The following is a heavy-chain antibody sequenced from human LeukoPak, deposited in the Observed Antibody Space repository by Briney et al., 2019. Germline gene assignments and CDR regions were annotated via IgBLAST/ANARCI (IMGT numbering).Heavy chain of an antibody. CDR2: ISSSSSYI. J-gene: IGHJ4*02. CDR1: GFTFRSYI. CDR3: ARESHSSSSVDY. Sequence: GGSLRLSCASCGFTFRSYIVNWVRQAPGKGLEWVSSISSSSSYIYYADSVKGRFTISRDNAKNSLYLQMNSLRAEDTAVYYCARESHSSSSVDYWGQGTLVTVSS. D-gene: IGHD6-6*01. V-gene: IGHV3-21*01.